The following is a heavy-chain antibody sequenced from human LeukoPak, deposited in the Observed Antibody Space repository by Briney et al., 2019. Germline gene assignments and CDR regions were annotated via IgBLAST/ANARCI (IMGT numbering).Heavy chain of an antibody. CDR3: AREIYNDY. V-gene: IGHV1-2*02. J-gene: IGHJ4*02. CDR1: GYTFNGHH. CDR2: INPNSGGT. D-gene: IGHD3-10*01. Sequence: ASVKVSCKASGYTFNGHHIHWARRAPGQGLEWMGWINPNSGGTNYAQNFQGRVTMTRDTSISTAYMELLRLRSDDTAVYYCAREIYNDYWGQGTLVTVSS.